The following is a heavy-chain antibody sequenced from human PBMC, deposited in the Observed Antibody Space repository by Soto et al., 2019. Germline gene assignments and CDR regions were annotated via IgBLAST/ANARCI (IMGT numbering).Heavy chain of an antibody. CDR3: ARPPGYISDWYYFDL. J-gene: IGHJ4*02. CDR2: ISPKSGGT. Sequence: ASVKVSCKASGYSFIDYYIHWVRQAPGQGFEWMGRISPKSGGTNYAQKFEGRVTMTWDTSLNTAYMELSNLISDDTAVYYCARPPGYISDWYYFDLWGQGTLVTVSS. V-gene: IGHV1-2*02. D-gene: IGHD3-9*01. CDR1: GYSFIDYY.